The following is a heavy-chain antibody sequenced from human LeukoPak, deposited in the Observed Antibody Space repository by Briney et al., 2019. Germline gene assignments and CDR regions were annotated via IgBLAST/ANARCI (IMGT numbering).Heavy chain of an antibody. D-gene: IGHD3-10*01. V-gene: IGHV1-8*01. CDR2: MNPNNGNT. CDR3: VRDGEGVAISVNYWFDP. CDR1: GFTFTSYD. J-gene: IGHJ5*02. Sequence: ASVKVFCKASGFTFTSYDINWVRQASGQGLEWMGWMNPNNGNTGYAQKFQGRVTMTRGTSISTAYMELRGLRSEDTAVYYCVRDGEGVAISVNYWFDPWGQGTLVTVSS.